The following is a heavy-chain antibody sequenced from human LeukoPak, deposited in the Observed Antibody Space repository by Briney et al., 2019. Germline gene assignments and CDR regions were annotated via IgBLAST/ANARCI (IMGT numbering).Heavy chain of an antibody. J-gene: IGHJ3*02. CDR1: GASISGSSHYF. D-gene: IGHD3-16*01. V-gene: IGHV4-61*05. Sequence: SETLSLTCTVSGASISGSSHYFWGWIRQPPGKGLEWIGYIFYSGSTNYNPSLKSRVTISVDTSKNQFSLKLSSVTAADTAVYYCGRGFYVAKNAGVFDMWGQGTMVAVSS. CDR3: GRGFYVAKNAGVFDM. CDR2: IFYSGST.